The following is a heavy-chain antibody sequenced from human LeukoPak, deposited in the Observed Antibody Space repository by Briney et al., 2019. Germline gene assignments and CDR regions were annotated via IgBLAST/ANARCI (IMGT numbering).Heavy chain of an antibody. D-gene: IGHD2-15*01. CDR2: INPNSGNT. J-gene: IGHJ4*02. CDR1: GYTFTSLD. V-gene: IGHV1-8*01. CDR3: ARVDGSPDY. Sequence: ASVKVSCKASGYTFTSLDINWVRQATGQGLEWMGWINPNSGNTGHAQQFQGRVTISRDTSISTVYTELSSLRSEDTAVYYCARVDGSPDYWGQGTLVTVSS.